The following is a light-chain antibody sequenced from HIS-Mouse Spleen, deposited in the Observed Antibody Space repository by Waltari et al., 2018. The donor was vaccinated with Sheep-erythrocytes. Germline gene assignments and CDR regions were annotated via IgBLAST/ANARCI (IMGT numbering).Light chain of an antibody. V-gene: IGLV2-11*01. CDR2: DVS. J-gene: IGLJ3*02. CDR3: CSYAGSYTFWV. Sequence: QSALTQPRSVSGSPGQSVTIPCTGPSSYGGASYYVSWYQQHPGKAPKLMIYDVSKRPSGVPDRFSGSKSGNTASLTISGLQAEDEADYYCCSYAGSYTFWVFGGGTKLTVL. CDR1: SSYGGASYY.